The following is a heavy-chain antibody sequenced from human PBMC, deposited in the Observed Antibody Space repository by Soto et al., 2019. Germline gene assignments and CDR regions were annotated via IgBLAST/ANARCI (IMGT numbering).Heavy chain of an antibody. V-gene: IGHV4-39*01. CDR1: GGSISSSSYY. Sequence: SETLSLTCTVSGGSISSSSYYWGWIRQPPGKGLEWIGSIYYSGSTYYNPSLKSRVTISVDTSKNQFSLKLSSVTAADTAVYYCARRRDGYNLAYYYYGMDVWGQGTTVTVSS. D-gene: IGHD5-12*01. CDR3: ARRRDGYNLAYYYYGMDV. J-gene: IGHJ6*02. CDR2: IYYSGST.